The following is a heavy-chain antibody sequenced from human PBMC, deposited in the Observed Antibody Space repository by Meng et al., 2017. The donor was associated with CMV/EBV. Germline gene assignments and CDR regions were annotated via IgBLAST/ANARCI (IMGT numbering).Heavy chain of an antibody. J-gene: IGHJ5*02. CDR3: ARGVGGWFDP. CDR1: GGSFSGYY. Sequence: QVQLQQWGAGLLKPSETLSLTCAVYGGSFSGYYWSWIRQPPGKGLEWIGEINHSGSTNYNPSLKSRVTISVDTSKNQFSLKLSSVTAADTAVYYCARGVGGWFDPWGREPWSPSPQ. D-gene: IGHD1-26*01. V-gene: IGHV4-34*01. CDR2: INHSGST.